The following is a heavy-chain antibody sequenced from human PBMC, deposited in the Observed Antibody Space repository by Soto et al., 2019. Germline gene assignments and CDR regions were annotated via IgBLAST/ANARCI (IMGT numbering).Heavy chain of an antibody. CDR2: INVINGNA. CDR3: VVSSGWWAFHY. D-gene: IGHD6-19*01. V-gene: IGHV1-3*01. CDR1: GYTFTSYD. Sequence: ASVKVSCKASGYTFTSYDMHGVRQAPGQRLEWMGRINVINGNAYYSQRFQGRATFTRETSASTGYMELSSLIYGDTAVYYCVVSSGWWAFHYCGQGTVVTVSS. J-gene: IGHJ4*02.